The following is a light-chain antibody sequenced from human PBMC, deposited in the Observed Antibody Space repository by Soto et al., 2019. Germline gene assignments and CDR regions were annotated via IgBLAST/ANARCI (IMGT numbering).Light chain of an antibody. CDR3: QQYASAPLT. V-gene: IGKV3-20*01. CDR1: LTVTNNY. J-gene: IGKJ1*01. CDR2: DAS. Sequence: EIVLTHSPDTLSLSPGERATLSCRASLTVTNNYLAWYQQKAGQAPRLVIYDASTRATGIPDRFSASGSWTDFTLTISRLEPEDFAVYFCQQYASAPLTFGQGTKVDIK.